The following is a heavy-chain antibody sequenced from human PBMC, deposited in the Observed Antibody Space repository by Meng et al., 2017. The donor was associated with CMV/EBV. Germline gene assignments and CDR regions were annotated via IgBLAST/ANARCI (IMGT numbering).Heavy chain of an antibody. V-gene: IGHV1-46*01. CDR3: ARASGAAASPIDFDY. J-gene: IGHJ4*02. CDR1: GYTFTSYY. CDR2: INPSGGST. Sequence: ASVKVSCKASGYTFTSYYMHWVRQAPGQGLEWMGIINPSGGSTSYAQKFQGRVTMTRDTSTSTVYMELSSLRSEDTAVYYCARASGAAASPIDFDYWGQGTLVTVSS. D-gene: IGHD6-6*01.